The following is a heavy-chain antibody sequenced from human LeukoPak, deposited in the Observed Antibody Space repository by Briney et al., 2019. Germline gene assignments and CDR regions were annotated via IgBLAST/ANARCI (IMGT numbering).Heavy chain of an antibody. V-gene: IGHV1-46*03. D-gene: IGHD3-3*01. CDR1: GYTFTSYY. CDR3: ARASGLHFNDFDY. J-gene: IGHJ4*02. CDR2: INPSGGST. Sequence: ASVKVSCKASGYTFTSYYMHWVRQAPGQGLEWMGIINPSGGSTSCTQKFQGRVTMTRDTSTSTVYMELSSLGSEDTAVYYCARASGLHFNDFDYWGQGTLVTVSS.